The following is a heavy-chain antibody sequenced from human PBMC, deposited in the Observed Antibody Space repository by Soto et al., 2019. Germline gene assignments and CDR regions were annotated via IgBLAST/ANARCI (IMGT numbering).Heavy chain of an antibody. CDR1: RFTVCDYA. CDR2: IGGDGGSP. CDR3: AKDSISRKGIYAPFDI. Sequence: GGSLRLSCAASRFTVCDYAVSGVRQAQGKGLEWVSVIGGDGGSPYYADSVKGRFTVSRDNSKNTLYLQMDSLRAEDTAVYYSAKDSISRKGIYAPFDIWGQGTMVTVSS. V-gene: IGHV3-23*01. D-gene: IGHD3-3*02. J-gene: IGHJ3*02.